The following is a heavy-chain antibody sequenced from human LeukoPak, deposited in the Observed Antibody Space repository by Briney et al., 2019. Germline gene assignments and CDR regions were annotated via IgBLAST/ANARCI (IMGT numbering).Heavy chain of an antibody. Sequence: GGSLRLSCAASGFTFSTYAMHWVRQAPGKGLEWVAVISYDGSSKYYADSVKGRFTISRDNSKNTLYLQMNSLRAEDTAVYYCARGGSSWYYFDYWGQGTLVTVSS. J-gene: IGHJ4*02. CDR3: ARGGSSWYYFDY. CDR2: ISYDGSSK. D-gene: IGHD6-13*01. V-gene: IGHV3-30*04. CDR1: GFTFSTYA.